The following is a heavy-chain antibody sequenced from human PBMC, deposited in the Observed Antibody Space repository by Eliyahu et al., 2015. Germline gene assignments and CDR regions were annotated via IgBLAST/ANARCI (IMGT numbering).Heavy chain of an antibody. CDR3: ARDMIVVVGVFNWFDP. V-gene: IGHV1-69*04. D-gene: IGHD3-22*01. Sequence: QVQLVQSGAEVKKPGSSVKVSCKASGGTFSSYAISWVRQAPGQGLEWMGRIIPILGIANYAQKSQGRVTITADKSTSTAYMELSSLRSEDTAVYYCARDMIVVVGVFNWFDPWGQGTLVTVSS. CDR2: IIPILGIA. CDR1: GGTFSSYA. J-gene: IGHJ5*02.